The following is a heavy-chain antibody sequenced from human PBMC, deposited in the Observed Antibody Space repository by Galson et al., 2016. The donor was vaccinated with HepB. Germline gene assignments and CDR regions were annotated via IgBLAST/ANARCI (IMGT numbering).Heavy chain of an antibody. J-gene: IGHJ6*02. CDR3: AKDRDFRSFSYYNMDV. CDR1: GFTFNSYA. CDR2: VSYDGSRE. V-gene: IGHV3-30*04. D-gene: IGHD5/OR15-5a*01. Sequence: SLRLSCAASGFTFNSYAMHWVRQAPGKGLEWVAVVSYDGSREYYADSVKGRFTISRDNFKNTLHLQLNSLRAEDTAVYYCAKDRDFRSFSYYNMDVWGQGTTVTVSS.